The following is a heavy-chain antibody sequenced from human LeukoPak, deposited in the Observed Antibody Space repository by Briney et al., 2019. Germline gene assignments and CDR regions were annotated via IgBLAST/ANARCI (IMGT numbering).Heavy chain of an antibody. V-gene: IGHV1-69*01. CDR3: ARAREMATS. J-gene: IGHJ4*02. D-gene: IGHD5-24*01. Sequence: PGGSLRLSCAASGFTFSSYAISWVRQAPGQGLEWMGGIIPIFGTANYAQKFQGRVTITADESTSTAYMELSSLRSEDTAVYYCARAREMATSWGQGTLVTVSS. CDR1: GFTFSSYA. CDR2: IIPIFGTA.